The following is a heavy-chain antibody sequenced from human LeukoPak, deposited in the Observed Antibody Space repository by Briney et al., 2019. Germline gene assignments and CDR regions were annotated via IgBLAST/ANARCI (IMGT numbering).Heavy chain of an antibody. D-gene: IGHD4/OR15-4a*01. V-gene: IGHV3-23*01. CDR3: ARDTSFNYGAHAMDV. CDR1: GFTFDNYA. J-gene: IGHJ6*02. CDR2: ISGSGVNT. Sequence: GGSLRLSCAASGFTFDNYAMNWVRQAPGKGLEWVLGISGSGVNTYYADSVKGRFTISRDNSKNTLYLQLNSLRGEDTAIYYCARDTSFNYGAHAMDVWGQGTTVTVSS.